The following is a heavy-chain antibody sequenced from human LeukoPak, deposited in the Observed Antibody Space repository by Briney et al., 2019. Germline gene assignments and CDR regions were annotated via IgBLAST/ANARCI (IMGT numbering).Heavy chain of an antibody. CDR3: ARDLGYSSGHPFDY. CDR2: VSTSGGST. Sequence: GALRLSCAASGLTFSRYAMSWVRQAPGKGLEWVSGVSTSGGSTYYADSVKGRFTISRDNSKNTLYLQMNSLRAEDTAVYYCARDLGYSSGHPFDYWGQGTLVTVSS. J-gene: IGHJ4*02. V-gene: IGHV3-23*01. D-gene: IGHD6-19*01. CDR1: GLTFSRYA.